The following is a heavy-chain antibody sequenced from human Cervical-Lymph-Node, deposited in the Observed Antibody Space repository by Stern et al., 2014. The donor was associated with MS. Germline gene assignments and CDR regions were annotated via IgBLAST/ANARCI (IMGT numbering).Heavy chain of an antibody. Sequence: QVQLVASGPGLVKPSETLSLTCTVSGGSISSYYWSWIRQPPGQGLEWIGYIYYSGSTNYNPSLKSRVTISVDTSKNQFSLKLSSVTAADTAVYYCARGYGGNPIDYWGQGTLVTVSS. CDR2: IYYSGST. CDR1: GGSISSYY. CDR3: ARGYGGNPIDY. V-gene: IGHV4-59*01. J-gene: IGHJ4*02. D-gene: IGHD4-23*01.